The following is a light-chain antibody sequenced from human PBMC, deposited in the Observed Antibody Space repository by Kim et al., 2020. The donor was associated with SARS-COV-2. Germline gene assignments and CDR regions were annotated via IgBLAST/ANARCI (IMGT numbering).Light chain of an antibody. J-gene: IGKJ2*02. CDR3: QEYKTSSGT. V-gene: IGKV1-5*03. CDR1: QSVSSW. Sequence: DIQMTQSPSTLSASVGDRVTITCRASQSVSSWLAWYQQKPGKAPNLLIYKASSLETGVPSRFSGSGSGTEFTLTISSLQPDDFATYYCQEYKTSSGTFGPGTKLEI. CDR2: KAS.